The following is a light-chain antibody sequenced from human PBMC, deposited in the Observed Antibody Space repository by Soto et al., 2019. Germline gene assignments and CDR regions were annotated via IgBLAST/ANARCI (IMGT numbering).Light chain of an antibody. J-gene: IGLJ1*01. CDR2: DDN. V-gene: IGLV1-51*01. CDR3: GSWDSSMSAYV. CDR1: SSNIGGNS. Sequence: QSVLTQPPSVSAAPGQTVTISCSGSSSNIGGNSVSWYQHLPGTAPTLLIYDDNKRPSGIPDRFSGSKSGTSATLGITGFQTGDEADYYCGSWDSSMSAYVFGTGTKVTVL.